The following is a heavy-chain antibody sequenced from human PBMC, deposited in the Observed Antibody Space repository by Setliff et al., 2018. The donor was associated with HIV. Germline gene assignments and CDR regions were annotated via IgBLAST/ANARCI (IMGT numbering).Heavy chain of an antibody. V-gene: IGHV3-11*04. CDR2: ISSSGTTT. Sequence: GGSLRLSCAGSGSGGSGFTFSDYYMSWVRQAPGKGLEWLSYISSSGTTTYYADSVKGRFTISRDNAKNSVLLQMNSLRVEDTAVYFCARWGSGSYERVFDYWGQGTLVTVSS. D-gene: IGHD1-26*01. J-gene: IGHJ4*02. CDR1: GFTFSDYY. CDR3: ARWGSGSYERVFDY.